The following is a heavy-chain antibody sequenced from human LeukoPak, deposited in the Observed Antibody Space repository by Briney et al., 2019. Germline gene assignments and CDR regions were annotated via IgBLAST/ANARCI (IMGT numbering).Heavy chain of an antibody. V-gene: IGHV4-61*01. CDR2: IYYSGST. Sequence: NTSETLSLTCTVSGGSVSSGSYYWSWIRQPPGKGLEGIGYIYYSGSTNYNPSLKSRVTISVDTSKNQFSLKLSSVTAADTAVYYCARDCSWAVGYGYYRYGMDVWGQGTTVTVSS. J-gene: IGHJ6*02. D-gene: IGHD6-19*01. CDR3: ARDCSWAVGYGYYRYGMDV. CDR1: GGSVSSGSYY.